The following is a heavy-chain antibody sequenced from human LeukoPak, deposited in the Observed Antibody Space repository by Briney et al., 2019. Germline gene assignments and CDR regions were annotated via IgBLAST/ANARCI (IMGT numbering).Heavy chain of an antibody. CDR1: GYTFTGSY. CDR2: TNPSTGGT. CDR3: ARGGAFCSITTCHEFDH. V-gene: IGHV1-2*02. J-gene: IGHJ4*02. D-gene: IGHD2-2*01. Sequence: ASVKVSCKTSGYTFTGSYLHWVRQVPGQGLEWMGWTNPSTGGTKSAQQFEGRVTMTRDTSNTTGYLELRSLRLDDTATYYCARGGAFCSITTCHEFDHWGQGALVIVSS.